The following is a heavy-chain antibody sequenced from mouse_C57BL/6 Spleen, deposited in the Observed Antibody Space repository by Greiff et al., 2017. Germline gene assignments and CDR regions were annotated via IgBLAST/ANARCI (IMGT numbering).Heavy chain of an antibody. CDR1: GYTFTDYN. V-gene: IGHV1-77*01. J-gene: IGHJ2*01. CDR3: ASLNWDFDY. CDR2: IGPGSGST. D-gene: IGHD4-1*01. Sequence: QVQLQQSGPELVKPGASVKIPCKASGYTFTDYNMDWVKQSHGKSLEWIGKIGPGSGSTYYNEKFKGKATLTADKSSSTAYMQLSSLTSEDSAVYFCASLNWDFDYWGQGTTLTVSS.